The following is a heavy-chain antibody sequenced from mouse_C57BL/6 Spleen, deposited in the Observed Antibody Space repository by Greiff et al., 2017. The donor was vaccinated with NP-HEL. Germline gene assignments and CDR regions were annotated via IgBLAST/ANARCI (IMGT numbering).Heavy chain of an antibody. J-gene: IGHJ4*01. CDR3: ARGTVVASYYAMDY. Sequence: DVKLVESGGGLVKPGGSLKLSCAASGFTFSDYGMHWVRQAPEKGLEWVAYISSGSSTIYYADTVKGRFTISRDNAKNTLFLQMTSLRSEDTAMYYCARGTVVASYYAMDYWGQGTSVTVSS. V-gene: IGHV5-17*01. CDR1: GFTFSDYG. CDR2: ISSGSSTI. D-gene: IGHD1-1*01.